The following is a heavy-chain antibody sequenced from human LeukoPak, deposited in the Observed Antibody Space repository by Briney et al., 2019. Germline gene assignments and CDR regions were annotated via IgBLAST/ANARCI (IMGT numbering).Heavy chain of an antibody. V-gene: IGHV3-30*18. D-gene: IGHD3-3*01. Sequence: PGRSLRLSCAASGFTFSSYGMHWVRQAPGKGLEWVAVISYDGSNKYYADSVKGRFTISRDNSKNTLYLQMNSLRAEDTAVYYCAKDGDDFWSGYPDHYYYYMDVWGKGTTVTVSS. CDR1: GFTFSSYG. CDR3: AKDGDDFWSGYPDHYYYYMDV. J-gene: IGHJ6*03. CDR2: ISYDGSNK.